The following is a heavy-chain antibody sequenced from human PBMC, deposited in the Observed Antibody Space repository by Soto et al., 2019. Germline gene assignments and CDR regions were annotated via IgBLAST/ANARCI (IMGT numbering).Heavy chain of an antibody. Sequence: VTFACKASGYTFTSYGIRWVRQAPGQGLEWMGWISAYNGNTNYAQKPQGRVTMTTXTXXSXXXMNLXXLRXDDTAVYYCATDRHIAAAGRSYYSYGMDSWGQ. CDR3: ATDRHIAAAGRSYYSYGMDS. CDR1: GYTFTSYG. J-gene: IGHJ6*02. V-gene: IGHV1-18*01. CDR2: ISAYNGNT. D-gene: IGHD6-13*01.